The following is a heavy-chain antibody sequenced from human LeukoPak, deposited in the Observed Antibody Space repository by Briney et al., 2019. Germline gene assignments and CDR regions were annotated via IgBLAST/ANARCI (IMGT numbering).Heavy chain of an antibody. CDR2: INPNSGGT. J-gene: IGHJ3*02. Sequence: GASVKVSCKASGGTFSSYAISWVRQAPGQGLEWMGWINPNSGGTNYAQKFQGRVTMTRDTSISTAYMELSRLRSDDTAVYYCARDGARVGATAFDIWGQGTMVTVSS. CDR3: ARDGARVGATAFDI. V-gene: IGHV1-2*02. D-gene: IGHD1-26*01. CDR1: GGTFSSYA.